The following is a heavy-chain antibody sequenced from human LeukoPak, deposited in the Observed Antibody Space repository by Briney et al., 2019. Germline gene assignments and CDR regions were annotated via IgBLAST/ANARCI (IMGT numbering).Heavy chain of an antibody. Sequence: KPSETLSLTCAVYGGSFSGYYWSWIRQPPGKGLEWIGEINHRGRTNYNPSLKSRVTISVDTSKNQFSLKLSSVTAADTAVYYCARQGDYYDSSGYYGFDYWGQGTLVTVSS. CDR2: INHRGRT. V-gene: IGHV4-34*01. CDR1: GGSFSGYY. D-gene: IGHD3-22*01. J-gene: IGHJ4*02. CDR3: ARQGDYYDSSGYYGFDY.